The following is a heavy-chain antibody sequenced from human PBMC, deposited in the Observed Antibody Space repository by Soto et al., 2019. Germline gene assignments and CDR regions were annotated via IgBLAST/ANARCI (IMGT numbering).Heavy chain of an antibody. D-gene: IGHD2-2*01. CDR3: ARHVVRSGYYFDY. V-gene: IGHV4-39*01. Sequence: SEILSLTCTVSGGSISSSSYYWGWIRQPPGKGLEWIGSIYYSGSTYYNPSLKSRVTISVDTSKNQFSLKLSSVTAADTAVYYCARHVVRSGYYFDYWGQGTLVTVSS. CDR2: IYYSGST. CDR1: GGSISSSSYY. J-gene: IGHJ4*02.